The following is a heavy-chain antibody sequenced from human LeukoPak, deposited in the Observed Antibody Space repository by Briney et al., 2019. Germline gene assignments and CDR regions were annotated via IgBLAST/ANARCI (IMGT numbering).Heavy chain of an antibody. CDR3: ARDWRDY. CDR2: ISSSSSYI. V-gene: IGHV3-21*01. J-gene: IGHJ4*02. CDR1: GFTFDDYG. Sequence: GGSLRLSCAASGFTFDDYGMSWVRQAPGKGLEWVSSISSSSSYIYYADSVKGRFTISRDNAKNSLYLQMNSLRAEDTAVYYCARDWRDYWGQGTLVTVSS.